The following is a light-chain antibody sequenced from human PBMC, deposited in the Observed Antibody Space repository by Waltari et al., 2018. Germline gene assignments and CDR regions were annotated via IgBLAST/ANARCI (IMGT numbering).Light chain of an antibody. CDR3: QTWGTGIFWT. CDR2: LNSDGSY. Sequence: QVSLTQSPSASASLGASVKLTCTLKSAHSHYAIAWHQRQPEKGPRFLMTLNSDGSYIKGDGIPDRFSGSSSGAERYLIISSLQFEDEADYYCQTWGTGIFWTFGGGTKLTVL. J-gene: IGLJ2*01. CDR1: SAHSHYA. V-gene: IGLV4-69*02.